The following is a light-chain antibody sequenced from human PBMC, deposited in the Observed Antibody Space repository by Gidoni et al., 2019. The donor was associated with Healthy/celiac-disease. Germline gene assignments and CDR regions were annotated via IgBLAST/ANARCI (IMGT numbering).Light chain of an antibody. CDR3: QAWDSSTHVV. Sequence: SYELTQPPSVSVSPGQTASITCSGDKLGDKYACWYQQTPGQSPVLVIYQDSKRPSGIPERFSGSNSGNTATLTISGTQAMDEADYYCQAWDSSTHVVFGGGTKLTVL. J-gene: IGLJ2*01. CDR1: KLGDKY. CDR2: QDS. V-gene: IGLV3-1*01.